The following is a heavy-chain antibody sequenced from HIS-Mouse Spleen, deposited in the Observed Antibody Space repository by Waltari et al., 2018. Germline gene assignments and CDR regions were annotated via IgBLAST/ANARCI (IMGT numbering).Heavy chain of an antibody. D-gene: IGHD1-20*01. CDR1: GGSISSYY. Sequence: QVQLQESGPGLVKPSETLSLTCTVSGGSISSYYWSWIRPPPGKGLEWIGYIYYSGSTNYNPSLKSRVTISVDTSKNQFSLKLSSVTAADTAVYYCARMGYNWNYYYYYGMDVWGQGTTVTVSS. CDR2: IYYSGST. V-gene: IGHV4-59*08. CDR3: ARMGYNWNYYYYYGMDV. J-gene: IGHJ6*02.